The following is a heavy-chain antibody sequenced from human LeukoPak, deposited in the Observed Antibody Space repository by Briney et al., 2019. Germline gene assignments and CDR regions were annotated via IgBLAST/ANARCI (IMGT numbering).Heavy chain of an antibody. CDR3: AGIRKYRSSTSCFIHYAFDI. Sequence: ASVKVSCKASGYTFTGYYMHWVRQAPGQGLEWMGWINPNSGGTNYAQKFQGRVTMTRDTSISTAYMELSRLRSDDTAVYYCAGIRKYRSSTSCFIHYAFDIWGQGTMVTVSS. CDR1: GYTFTGYY. J-gene: IGHJ3*02. CDR2: INPNSGGT. D-gene: IGHD2-2*01. V-gene: IGHV1-2*02.